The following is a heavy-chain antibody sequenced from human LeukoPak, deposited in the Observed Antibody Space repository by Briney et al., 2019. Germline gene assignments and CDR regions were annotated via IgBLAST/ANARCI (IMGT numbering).Heavy chain of an antibody. Sequence: SETLSLTCTVSGGSISSYFWSWIRQPPGKGLEWIGYIYYSGSTNYNPSPKSRVTMSVDTSKNQFSLKLSSVTAADTAVYYCARIDRAVAGTIDYWGQGTLVTVSS. CDR2: IYYSGST. D-gene: IGHD6-19*01. CDR1: GGSISSYF. J-gene: IGHJ4*02. CDR3: ARIDRAVAGTIDY. V-gene: IGHV4-59*08.